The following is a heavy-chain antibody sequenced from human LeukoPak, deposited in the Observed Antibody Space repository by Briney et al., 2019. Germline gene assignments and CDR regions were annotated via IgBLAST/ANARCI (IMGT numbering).Heavy chain of an antibody. J-gene: IGHJ4*02. V-gene: IGHV3-21*01. CDR2: ISHSSTYI. Sequence: GGSLRLSCAASGFTVSSNYMNWVRQAPGKGLEWVSSISHSSTYIYFADSVRGRFTISRDNAKNSLFLQMNSLRAEDTAVYYCARGDWLPLPYAFDHWGQGTLVTVSS. CDR3: ARGDWLPLPYAFDH. CDR1: GFTVSSNY. D-gene: IGHD5-12*01.